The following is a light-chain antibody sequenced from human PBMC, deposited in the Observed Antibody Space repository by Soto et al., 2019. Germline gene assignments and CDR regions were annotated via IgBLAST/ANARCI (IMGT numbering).Light chain of an antibody. J-gene: IGKJ5*01. CDR1: QSVSSN. Sequence: IVVTQSPATLSLSPVERATLSCIASQSVSSNLAWYQQRFGQAPRLLIYDASRRATGIPDRFSGSGSGTDFTLTISGLEPEDFAVYYCQQYDSSHTITFGHGTRLEI. CDR2: DAS. CDR3: QQYDSSHTIT. V-gene: IGKV3-20*01.